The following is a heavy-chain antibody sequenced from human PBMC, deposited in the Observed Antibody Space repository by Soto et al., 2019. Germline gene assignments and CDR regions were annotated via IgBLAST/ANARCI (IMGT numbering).Heavy chain of an antibody. CDR2: IYSCGST. Sequence: GGSLRLSCAASGFTVSSNYMSWVRQAPGKGLEWVSVIYSCGSTYYADSVKGRFTISRDNSKNTLYLQMNSLRAEDTAVYYCAKEGSGPYYDFWSGYNYGMDVWGQGTTVTVSS. CDR1: GFTVSSNY. D-gene: IGHD3-3*01. CDR3: AKEGSGPYYDFWSGYNYGMDV. V-gene: IGHV3-53*01. J-gene: IGHJ6*02.